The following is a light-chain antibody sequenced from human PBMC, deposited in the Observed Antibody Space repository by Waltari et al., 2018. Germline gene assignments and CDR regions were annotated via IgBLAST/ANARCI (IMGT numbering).Light chain of an antibody. J-gene: IGLJ2*01. CDR1: TSNIGSHY. Sequence: QSVLTQPPSASGTPGQRVTISCSGSTSNIGSHYVFWYQQLPGAAPKLLIYTNNHRPSGVPDRFSGSKSDTSASLAISGLRSEDEADYYCAAWDDTLSGPRVVFGGGTKLTVL. V-gene: IGLV1-47*01. CDR3: AAWDDTLSGPRVV. CDR2: TNN.